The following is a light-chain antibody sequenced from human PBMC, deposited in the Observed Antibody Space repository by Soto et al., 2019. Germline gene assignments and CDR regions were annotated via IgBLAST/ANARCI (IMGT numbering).Light chain of an antibody. Sequence: QSALTQPVSVSGSPGQSIAISCTGTSGDVGSSDLVSWYQQHPGKAPKLIIYEGSRRRSGVSGRFSGSKSGNAASLTISGLQAEDEADYYCCAFARSSTSYVFGTGTKLTVL. CDR1: SGDVGSSDL. CDR3: CAFARSSTSYV. V-gene: IGLV2-23*01. J-gene: IGLJ1*01. CDR2: EGS.